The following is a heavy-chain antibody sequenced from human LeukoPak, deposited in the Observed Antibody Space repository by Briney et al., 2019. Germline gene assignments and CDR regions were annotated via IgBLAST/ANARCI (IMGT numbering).Heavy chain of an antibody. CDR3: ARAPSEIGGYYPEYFRH. Sequence: GGSLRLSCAASGFTLSSYWMHWVRQAPGKGLVWVSRIKSDGRTNYADSVKGRFTISRDNAKNTASLQMNSLRAEDTGVYYCARAPSEIGGYYPEYFRHWGQGTLVIVSS. D-gene: IGHD3-22*01. CDR1: GFTLSSYW. V-gene: IGHV3-74*01. J-gene: IGHJ1*01. CDR2: IKSDGRT.